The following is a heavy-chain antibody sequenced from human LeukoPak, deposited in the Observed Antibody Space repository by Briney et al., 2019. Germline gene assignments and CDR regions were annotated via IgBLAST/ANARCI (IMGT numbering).Heavy chain of an antibody. D-gene: IGHD1-26*01. CDR2: ISAYNGHT. CDR3: ARGGRWELPRPYAFDI. J-gene: IGHJ3*02. CDR1: GYTFTSYG. V-gene: IGHV1-18*01. Sequence: ASVKVSCKASGYTFTSYGISWVRQAPGQGLEWMGWISAYNGHTNYAQKLQGRVTMTTDTSTSTAYMELRSLRSDDTAVYYCARGGRWELPRPYAFDIWDQGTMVTVSS.